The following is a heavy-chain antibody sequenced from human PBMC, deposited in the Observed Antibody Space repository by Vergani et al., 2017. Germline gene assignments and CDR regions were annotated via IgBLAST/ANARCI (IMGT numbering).Heavy chain of an antibody. Sequence: QMQLVQSGAEVKKTGSSVKVSCKASGYTFTYRYLHWVRQAPGQSLDWMGCITPFNGNTNYAQKFQDRVTITRDRSMSTAYMELSSLISEDTAMYYCALAESSTSCINSVCITPETGSWFDPWGQGTLVTVSS. CDR1: GYTFTYRY. J-gene: IGHJ5*02. D-gene: IGHD2-2*01. CDR3: ALAESSTSCINSVCITPETGSWFDP. CDR2: ITPFNGNT. V-gene: IGHV1-45*02.